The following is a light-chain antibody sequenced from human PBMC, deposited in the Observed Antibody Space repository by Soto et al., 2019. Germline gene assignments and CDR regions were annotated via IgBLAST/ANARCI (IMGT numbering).Light chain of an antibody. Sequence: EIVMTQSPATLSVSPGERATPSCRASQSVGTNLAWFQQKPGQAPRLLIYGASFRATGVPGRFSGSGSGTEFTLTISSLKSEDFAAYYRQQYNNWPPYSFGQGTKVDIK. V-gene: IGKV3-15*01. CDR2: GAS. J-gene: IGKJ2*03. CDR3: QQYNNWPPYS. CDR1: QSVGTN.